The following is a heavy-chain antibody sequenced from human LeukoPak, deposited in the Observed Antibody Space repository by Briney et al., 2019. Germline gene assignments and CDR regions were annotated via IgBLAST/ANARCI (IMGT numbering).Heavy chain of an antibody. CDR2: INPIGGTT. J-gene: IGHJ4*02. Sequence: ASVKVSCKASGYTFTSYYIHWVRQAPGQGLEWMGIINPIGGTTDYAQKFQGRVTVTRDTSTSTVYMELSSLRSEDTAVYYCARQQGLQNLNFDYWGQGTLVTVSS. V-gene: IGHV1-46*01. CDR1: GYTFTSYY. D-gene: IGHD4-11*01. CDR3: ARQQGLQNLNFDY.